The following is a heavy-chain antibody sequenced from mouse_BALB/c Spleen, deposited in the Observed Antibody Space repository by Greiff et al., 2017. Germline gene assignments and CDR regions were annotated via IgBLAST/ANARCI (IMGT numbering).Heavy chain of an antibody. CDR2: INSNGGST. V-gene: IGHV5-6-3*01. Sequence: EVQGVESGGGLVQPGGSLKLSCAASGFTFSSYGMSWVRQTPDKRLELVATINSNGGSTYYPDSVKGRFTISRDNAKNTLYLQMSSLKSEDTAMYYCARDLYDGYYGYFDYWGQGTTLTVSS. J-gene: IGHJ2*01. CDR3: ARDLYDGYYGYFDY. D-gene: IGHD2-3*01. CDR1: GFTFSSYG.